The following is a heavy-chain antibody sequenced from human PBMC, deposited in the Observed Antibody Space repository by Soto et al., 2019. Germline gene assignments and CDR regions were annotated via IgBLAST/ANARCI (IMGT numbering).Heavy chain of an antibody. CDR2: IYYSGST. J-gene: IGHJ4*02. CDR3: ARRYHPYYFDY. CDR1: GGSISSGDYY. D-gene: IGHD1-20*01. V-gene: IGHV4-30-4*01. Sequence: PSETLSLTCTVSGGSISSGDYYWSWIRQPPGKGLEWIGYIYYSGSTYYNPSPKSRVTISVDTSKNQFSLKLSSVTAADTAVYYCARRYHPYYFDYWGQGTLVTVSS.